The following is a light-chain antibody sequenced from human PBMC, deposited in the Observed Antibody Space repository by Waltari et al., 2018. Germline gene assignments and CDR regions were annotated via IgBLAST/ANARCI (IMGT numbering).Light chain of an antibody. CDR1: NSDVGSLNL. V-gene: IGLV2-14*02. Sequence: QSALTQPASVSGSPGQSITISCTGSNSDVGSLNLVSWYQQHPGNAPKLIIYDVIHRPAGLPNRCSGTTSANTASLTISGLQAEDEADYYCSSYTSTRVFYVFGTGTTVIVL. CDR3: SSYTSTRVFYV. J-gene: IGLJ1*01. CDR2: DVI.